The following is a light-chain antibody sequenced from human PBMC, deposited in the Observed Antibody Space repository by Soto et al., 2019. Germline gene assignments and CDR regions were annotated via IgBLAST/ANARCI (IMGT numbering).Light chain of an antibody. V-gene: IGKV2-28*01. CDR3: MQALQTPLT. Sequence: VMTQSPLSLPVTPGEPASISCRSSQSLLHSNGYNYLDWYLQKPGQSPQLLIYLGSNRSSGVTDRFSGSGSGTDFTLKISRVEAEDVGVYYCMQALQTPLTFGGGTKVNI. CDR1: QSLLHSNGYNY. CDR2: LGS. J-gene: IGKJ4*01.